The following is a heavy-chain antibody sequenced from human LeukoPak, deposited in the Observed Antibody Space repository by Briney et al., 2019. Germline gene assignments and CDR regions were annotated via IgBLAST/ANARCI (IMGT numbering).Heavy chain of an antibody. CDR3: ARDSPYYYGSGRHFDL. Sequence: PGGSLRLSCAASGFTFSSYNMNWVRQAPGKGLEWVSSITSSSSYIYYADSVKGRFTISRDNAKNSLYLQMNSLRAEDTAVYYCARDSPYYYGSGRHFDLWGRGTLVTVSS. CDR1: GFTFSSYN. D-gene: IGHD3-10*01. V-gene: IGHV3-21*01. CDR2: ITSSSSYI. J-gene: IGHJ2*01.